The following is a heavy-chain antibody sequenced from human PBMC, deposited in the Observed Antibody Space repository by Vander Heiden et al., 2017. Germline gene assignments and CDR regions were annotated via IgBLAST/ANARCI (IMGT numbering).Heavy chain of an antibody. V-gene: IGHV4-39*01. Sequence: QLQLQESGPGLVKPSETLSLTCTVPGCSITSSNYFWGWVRQSPGKGLEWIGSIYSSGTAYYTPSLKSRVTISVDTSNNHFSLRLSSVTATDTAVYYCVRHGRYSGSYWGGGTYYYAIDAWGQGTTVTVS. CDR1: GCSITSSNYF. J-gene: IGHJ6*02. D-gene: IGHD1-26*01. CDR3: VRHGRYSGSYWGGGTYYYAIDA. CDR2: IYSSGTA.